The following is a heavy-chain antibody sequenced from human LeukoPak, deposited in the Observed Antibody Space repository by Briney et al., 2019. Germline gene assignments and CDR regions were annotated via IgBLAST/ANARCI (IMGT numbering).Heavy chain of an antibody. CDR1: GASFNSDDQY. CDR3: SRGLDSRKLGY. D-gene: IGHD3-22*01. Sequence: KASETLSLTCTVSGASFNSDDQYWNWIRQSPGKGLEWIGSIHPSGMLYNNPSLESRVTMSRDTSKNQFTLNLNSVTAADTAVYFCSRGLDSRKLGYWGQGILVTVSS. J-gene: IGHJ4*02. CDR2: IHPSGML. V-gene: IGHV4-31*03.